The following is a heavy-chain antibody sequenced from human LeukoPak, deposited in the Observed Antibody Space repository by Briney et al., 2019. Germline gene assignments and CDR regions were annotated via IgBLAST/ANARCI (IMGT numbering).Heavy chain of an antibody. CDR1: GASISSYY. J-gene: IGHJ5*02. D-gene: IGHD3-22*01. CDR2: IYYSGST. V-gene: IGHV4-59*01. CDR3: ARHRYYYDSSGYYYQP. Sequence: SGTLSLTCIVSGASISSYYWSWIRQPPGKGLEWIGYIYYSGSTNYNPSLKSRVTISVDTSKNQFSLRLSSVTAADTAVYYCARHRYYYDSSGYYYQPWGQGTLVTVSS.